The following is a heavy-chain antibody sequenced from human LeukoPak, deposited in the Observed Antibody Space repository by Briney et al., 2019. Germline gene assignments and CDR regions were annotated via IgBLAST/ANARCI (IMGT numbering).Heavy chain of an antibody. V-gene: IGHV1-18*01. Sequence: GASVKVSCKASGYTFTSYGISWVRQAPGQGLEWMGWISAYNGNTNYAQKLQGRVTMTTDTSTSTAYMELRSLRSDDTAVYYCARGRITIFGVVIMYFDYWGQGTLVTVSS. J-gene: IGHJ4*02. CDR3: ARGRITIFGVVIMYFDY. CDR2: ISAYNGNT. D-gene: IGHD3-3*01. CDR1: GYTFTSYG.